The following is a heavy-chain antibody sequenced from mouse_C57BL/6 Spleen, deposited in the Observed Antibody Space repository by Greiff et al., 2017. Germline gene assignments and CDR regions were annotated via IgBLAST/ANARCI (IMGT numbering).Heavy chain of an antibody. Sequence: QVQLKESGPGLVQPSPSLSITCTVSGFSLTSYGVHWVRQSPGKGLEWLGVIWGGGSTDYNAAFISRLSISKDNSKSQVFFKMNSLQADDTAIYYCARGSSLRGGAMDYWGQGTSVTVSS. J-gene: IGHJ4*01. CDR3: ARGSSLRGGAMDY. V-gene: IGHV2-2*01. CDR1: GFSLTSYG. D-gene: IGHD1-1*01. CDR2: IWGGGST.